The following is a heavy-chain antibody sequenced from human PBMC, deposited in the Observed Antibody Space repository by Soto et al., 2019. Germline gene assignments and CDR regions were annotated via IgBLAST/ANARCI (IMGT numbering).Heavy chain of an antibody. Sequence: CGVAGVRSINVWLNCVSKVQGKGLEWVGRIKSKALGGTTDFAAPVRGRFAITRDDSRNVAYMQMNSLYTEDTGVYYCTTDSYSTMTELRFDYRVHGTPVPVSA. J-gene: IGHJ4*01. D-gene: IGHD1-1*01. CDR1: GVRSINVW. V-gene: IGHV3-15*07. CDR2: IKSKALGGTT. CDR3: TTDSYSTMTELRFDY.